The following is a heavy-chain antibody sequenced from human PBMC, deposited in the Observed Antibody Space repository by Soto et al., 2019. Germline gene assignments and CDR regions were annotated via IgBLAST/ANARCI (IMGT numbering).Heavy chain of an antibody. CDR1: GFSLTTSGVG. V-gene: IGHV2-5*02. CDR3: THKSSSWYYFDY. D-gene: IGHD6-13*01. J-gene: IGHJ4*02. CDR2: IFWDDDK. Sequence: SGPTLVNPTQTLTLTCTFSGFSLTTSGVGVGWVRQPPGKALEWLAFIFWDDDKRYSPSLKSRLTITKDTSKKQVVLTVSNVDPVDTATYYCTHKSSSWYYFDYWGQGTLVTVSS.